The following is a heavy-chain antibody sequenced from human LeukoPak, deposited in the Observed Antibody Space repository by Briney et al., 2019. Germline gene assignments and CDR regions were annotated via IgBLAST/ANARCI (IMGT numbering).Heavy chain of an antibody. J-gene: IGHJ6*03. D-gene: IGHD3-3*01. CDR1: GGSFSGYY. CDR3: ARGFTIFGVVIRYYYYYMGV. V-gene: IGHV4-34*01. Sequence: SETLSLTCAVYGGSFSGYYWSWIRQPPGKGLEWIGEINHSGSTNYNPSLKGRVTISVDTSKNQFSLKLSSVTAADTAVYYCARGFTIFGVVIRYYYYYMGVWGKGTTVTVSS. CDR2: INHSGST.